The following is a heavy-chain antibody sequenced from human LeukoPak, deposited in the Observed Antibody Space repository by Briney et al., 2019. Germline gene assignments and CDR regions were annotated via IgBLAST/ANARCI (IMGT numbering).Heavy chain of an antibody. CDR1: GGSISSSSYY. CDR3: ARDMYSSGWYNY. Sequence: PSETLSLTCTVSGGSISSSSYYWSWIRQPPGKGLEWIGYIYYSGSTNYNPSLKSRVTISVDTSKNQFSLKLSSVTAADTAVYYCARDMYSSGWYNYWGQGTLVTVSA. D-gene: IGHD6-19*01. CDR2: IYYSGST. V-gene: IGHV4-61*01. J-gene: IGHJ4*02.